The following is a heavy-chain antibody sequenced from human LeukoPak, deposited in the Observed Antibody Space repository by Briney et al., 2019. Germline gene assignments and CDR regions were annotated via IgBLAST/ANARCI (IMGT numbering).Heavy chain of an antibody. Sequence: GGSLRLSCAASGFTFSSYSMNWVRQAPGKGLEWVAVISYDGSNKYYADSVKGRFTISRDNSKNTLYLQMNSLRAEDTAVYYCAREADSGSYYISAFDIWGQGTMVTSSS. D-gene: IGHD1-26*01. CDR3: AREADSGSYYISAFDI. V-gene: IGHV3-30*03. CDR2: ISYDGSNK. CDR1: GFTFSSYS. J-gene: IGHJ3*02.